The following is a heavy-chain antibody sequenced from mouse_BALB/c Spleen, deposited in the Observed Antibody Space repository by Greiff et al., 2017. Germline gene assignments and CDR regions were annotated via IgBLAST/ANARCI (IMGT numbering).Heavy chain of an antibody. CDR2: IDPYYGGT. Sequence: EVKLVESGPELEKPGASVKISCKASGYSFTGYNMNWVKQSNGKSLEWIGNIDPYYGGTSYNQKFKGKATLTVDKSSSTAYMQLKSLTSEDSAVYYCAMITTGEDSPWFAYWGQGTLVTVSA. CDR1: GYSFTGYN. V-gene: IGHV1-39*01. J-gene: IGHJ3*01. CDR3: AMITTGEDSPWFAY. D-gene: IGHD2-4*01.